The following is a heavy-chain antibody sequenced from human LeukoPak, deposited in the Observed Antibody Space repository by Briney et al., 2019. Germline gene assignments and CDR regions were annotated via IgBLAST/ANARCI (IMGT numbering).Heavy chain of an antibody. CDR1: GFTFSNYA. CDR2: ISDSGGAT. D-gene: IGHD6-19*01. Sequence: GGSLRLSCAASGFTFSNYAVSWARRAPGKGLEWVSAISDSGGATYYADSVKGRFTISRDNSKNTLYLQMNSLRAEDTAVYYCARDKAVAGTILLDYWGQGTLVTVSS. CDR3: ARDKAVAGTILLDY. J-gene: IGHJ4*02. V-gene: IGHV3-23*01.